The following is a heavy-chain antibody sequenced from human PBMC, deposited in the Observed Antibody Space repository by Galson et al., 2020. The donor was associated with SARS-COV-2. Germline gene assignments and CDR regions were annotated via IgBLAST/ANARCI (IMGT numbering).Heavy chain of an antibody. CDR2: FDPEDGET. Sequence: ASVKVYCKVSGYTLTELSMHWVRQAPGKGLEWMGGFDPEDGETIYAQKFQGRVTMTEDTSTDTAYMELSSLRSEDTAVYYCATALAAAGTQPDYYYYYCMDVWGQGTTVTVSS. CDR1: GYTLTELS. D-gene: IGHD6-13*01. J-gene: IGHJ6*02. CDR3: ATALAAAGTQPDYYYYYCMDV. V-gene: IGHV1-24*01.